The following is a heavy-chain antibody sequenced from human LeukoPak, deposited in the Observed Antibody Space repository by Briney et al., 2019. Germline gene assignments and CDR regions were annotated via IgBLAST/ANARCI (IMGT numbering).Heavy chain of an antibody. CDR2: INPNSGGT. J-gene: IGHJ4*02. CDR1: GYTFTGYY. V-gene: IGHV1-2*02. Sequence: ASVKVSCKASGYTFTGYYMHWVRQAPGQGLEWMGWINPNSGGTHYAQKFQGRVTMTRDTSIGTAYMELSRLRSDDTAAYYCARDGWGSSSSWPVDYWGQGTLVTVSS. CDR3: ARDGWGSSSSWPVDY. D-gene: IGHD6-13*01.